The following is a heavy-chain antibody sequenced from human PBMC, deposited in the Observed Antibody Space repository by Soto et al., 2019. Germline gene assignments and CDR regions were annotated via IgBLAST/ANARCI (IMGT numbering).Heavy chain of an antibody. J-gene: IGHJ4*02. CDR3: AKDMRCSGGSCYSDFDY. V-gene: IGHV3-23*01. CDR2: ISGSGDST. CDR1: GFTFSSYA. D-gene: IGHD2-15*01. Sequence: GGSLGLSCPASGFTFSSYAMSWVRQAPGKGLEWVSAISGSGDSTYYADSVKGRFTISRDNSKNTLYLQMKSLRAEDTAIYYCAKDMRCSGGSCYSDFDYWGQGTLVTVSS.